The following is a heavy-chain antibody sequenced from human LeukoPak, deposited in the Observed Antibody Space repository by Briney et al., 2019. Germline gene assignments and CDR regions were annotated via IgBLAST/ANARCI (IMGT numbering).Heavy chain of an antibody. CDR3: ARVPVVVAASYFDY. Sequence: GGSLRLSRAASGFTFSSYSMNWVRQAPGKGLEWVSSISSSSSYIYYADSVKGRFTISRDNAKNSLCLQMNSLRAEDTAVYYCARVPVVVAASYFDYWGQGTLVTVSS. J-gene: IGHJ4*02. V-gene: IGHV3-21*01. D-gene: IGHD2-15*01. CDR2: ISSSSSYI. CDR1: GFTFSSYS.